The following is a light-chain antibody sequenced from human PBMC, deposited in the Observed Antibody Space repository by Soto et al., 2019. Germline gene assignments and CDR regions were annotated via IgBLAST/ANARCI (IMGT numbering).Light chain of an antibody. Sequence: QSALTQPASVSGSPGQSITVSCTGTSRDVGNYNFVSWYQQNPGKAPKVIIYDVSNRPSGVSDRFSASKSGNTASLTISGLQTEEEAVYFCRSYTSGSVLFGGGTQMTV. CDR3: RSYTSGSVL. CDR2: DVS. CDR1: SRDVGNYNF. V-gene: IGLV2-14*01. J-gene: IGLJ3*02.